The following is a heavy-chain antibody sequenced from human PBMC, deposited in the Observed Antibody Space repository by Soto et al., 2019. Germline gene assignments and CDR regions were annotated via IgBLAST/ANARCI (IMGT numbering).Heavy chain of an antibody. Sequence: GGSLRLSCAASGFTFSSYSMNWVRQAPGKGLEWVSYISSSSSTIYYADSVKGRFTISRDNTKNSLYLQMNSLRDEDPAVYYFARFIAVSDAYYYYYGMDVWGQGTTVTVSS. CDR3: ARFIAVSDAYYYYYGMDV. D-gene: IGHD6-19*01. V-gene: IGHV3-48*02. J-gene: IGHJ6*02. CDR2: ISSSSSTI. CDR1: GFTFSSYS.